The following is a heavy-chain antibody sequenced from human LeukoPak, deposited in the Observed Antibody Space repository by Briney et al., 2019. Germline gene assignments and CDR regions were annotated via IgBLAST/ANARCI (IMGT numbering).Heavy chain of an antibody. J-gene: IGHJ5*02. Sequence: PGGSLRLSCAASGFTFSSYSMNWVRQAPGKGLEWVSSISSSSSYIYYADSVKGRFTISRDNAKNSLYLQMNSLRAEDAAVYYCARDQHIVVVPAAINPGFDPWGQGTLVTVSS. CDR2: ISSSSSYI. V-gene: IGHV3-21*01. CDR1: GFTFSSYS. CDR3: ARDQHIVVVPAAINPGFDP. D-gene: IGHD2-2*01.